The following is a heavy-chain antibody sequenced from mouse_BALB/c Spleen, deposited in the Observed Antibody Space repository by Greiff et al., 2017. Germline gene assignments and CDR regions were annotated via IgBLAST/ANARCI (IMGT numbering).Heavy chain of an antibody. CDR1: GFSLTSYG. D-gene: IGHD1-1*01. J-gene: IGHJ1*01. Sequence: VMLVESGPGLVAPSQSLSITCTVSGFSLTSYGVHWVRQPPGKGLEWLGVIWAGGSTNYNSALMSRLSISKDNSKSQVFLKMNSLQTDDTAMYYCASYYYGSSPWYFDVWGAGTTVTVSS. V-gene: IGHV2-9*02. CDR3: ASYYYGSSPWYFDV. CDR2: IWAGGST.